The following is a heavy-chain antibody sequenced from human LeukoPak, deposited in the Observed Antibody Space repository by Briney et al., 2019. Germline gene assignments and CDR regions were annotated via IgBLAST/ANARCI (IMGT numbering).Heavy chain of an antibody. J-gene: IGHJ4*02. CDR3: AKALHAAYYFDY. CDR1: GFTFSSYW. D-gene: IGHD6-25*01. CDR2: INSDGSST. Sequence: GGSLRLSCAASGFTFSSYWMHWVRQAPGKGLVWVSRINSDGSSTSYADSVKGRFTISRDNAKNTLYLQMNSLRAEDTAVYYCAKALHAAYYFDYWGQGALVTVSS. V-gene: IGHV3-74*01.